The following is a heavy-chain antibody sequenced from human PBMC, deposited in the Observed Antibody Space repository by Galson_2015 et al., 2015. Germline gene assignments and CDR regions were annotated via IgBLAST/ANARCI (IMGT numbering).Heavy chain of an antibody. CDR2: IYPGDSDT. CDR1: GYSFTSYW. V-gene: IGHV5-51*01. D-gene: IGHD3-16*01. CDR3: ARHESDYVWGRDYYYYYGMDV. J-gene: IGHJ6*02. Sequence: QSGAEVTKPGESLKISCTGSGYSFTSYWIGWVRQMPGKGLEWMGIIYPGDSDTRYSPPFQGQVTISADKSISTAYLQWGSLKASDTAMYYCARHESDYVWGRDYYYYYGMDVCGQGTTVPVS.